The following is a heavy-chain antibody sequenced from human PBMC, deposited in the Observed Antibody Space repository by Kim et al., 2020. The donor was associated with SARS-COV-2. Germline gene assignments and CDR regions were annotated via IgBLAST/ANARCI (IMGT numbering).Heavy chain of an antibody. CDR2: INQSGST. CDR3: ARGYDYGDNEDN. D-gene: IGHD4-17*01. J-gene: IGHJ4*02. V-gene: IGHV4-34*01. CDR1: GGSFSGYY. Sequence: SETLSLTCVVYGGSFSGYYWSWIRQPPGKGLEWIGEINQSGSTNYNPSLKSRVTISADTSKNQFSLKLSSVTAADTAVYYCARGYDYGDNEDNWGQGTLV.